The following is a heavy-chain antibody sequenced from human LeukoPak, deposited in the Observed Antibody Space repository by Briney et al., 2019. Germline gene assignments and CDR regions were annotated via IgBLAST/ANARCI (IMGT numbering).Heavy chain of an antibody. Sequence: SQTLSLTCTVSGGSISSGGYYWSWIRQPPGKGLEWIGYIYHSGSTYYNPSLKSRVTMSVDTSKNQFSLKLSSVTAADTAVYYCARKANARYSTTYYFDYWGQGTLVTVSS. D-gene: IGHD2/OR15-2a*01. V-gene: IGHV4-30-2*01. CDR2: IYHSGST. CDR1: GGSISSGGYY. J-gene: IGHJ4*02. CDR3: ARKANARYSTTYYFDY.